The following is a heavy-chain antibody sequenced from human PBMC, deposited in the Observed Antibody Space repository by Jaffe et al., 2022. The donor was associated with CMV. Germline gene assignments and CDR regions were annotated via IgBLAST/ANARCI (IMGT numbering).Heavy chain of an antibody. V-gene: IGHV2-70*01. CDR1: GFSLSTSGMC. CDR3: ARIPAVAGPYYYYGMDV. J-gene: IGHJ6*02. D-gene: IGHD6-19*01. CDR2: IDWDDDK. Sequence: QVTLRESGPALVKPTQTLTLTCTFSGFSLSTSGMCVSWIRQPPGKALEWLALIDWDDDKYYSTSLKTRLTISKDTSKNQVVLTMTNMDPVDTATYYCARIPAVAGPYYYYGMDVWGQGTTVTVSS.